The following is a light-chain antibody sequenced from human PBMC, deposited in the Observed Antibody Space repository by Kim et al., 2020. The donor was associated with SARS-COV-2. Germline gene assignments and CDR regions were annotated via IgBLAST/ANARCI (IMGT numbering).Light chain of an antibody. CDR3: QQYDHWRT. J-gene: IGKJ1*01. V-gene: IGKV3-15*01. CDR2: GAS. Sequence: SVGPEERATLSCRASQSVRSNLAWYQQKPGQPPRLLIYGASTRATGVPARFSGNGSGTEFSLTISSLQSEDFAVYYCQQYDHWRTFGQGTKVDIK. CDR1: QSVRSN.